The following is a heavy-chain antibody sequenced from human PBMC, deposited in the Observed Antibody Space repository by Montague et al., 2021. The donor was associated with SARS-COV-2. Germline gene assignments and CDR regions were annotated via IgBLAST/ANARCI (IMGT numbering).Heavy chain of an antibody. D-gene: IGHD6-13*01. Sequence: TLSLTCSVSSGPIRGGSYYWTWIRQPAGKGLEWIGRIYTGGTTHYNPSLKSRVTISLDTSKNQFSLNLNSVTAADTAVYFCARDAGGAAAGKGRYFDLWGRGTLVTVSS. V-gene: IGHV4-61*02. CDR2: IYTGGTT. J-gene: IGHJ2*01. CDR3: ARDAGGAAAGKGRYFDL. CDR1: SGPIRGGSYY.